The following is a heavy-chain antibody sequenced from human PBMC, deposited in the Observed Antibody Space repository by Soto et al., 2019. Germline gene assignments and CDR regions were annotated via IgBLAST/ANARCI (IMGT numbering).Heavy chain of an antibody. CDR3: PRVPKYHPDSIGYQPFPP. CDR2: IHYSGGATYSP. D-gene: IGHD3-22*01. CDR1: GASISSGGYY. V-gene: IGHV4-31*03. J-gene: IGHJ5*02. Sequence: PSETLSLTCTVSGASISSGGYYWTWLRQHPGKGLEWLGYIHYSGGATYSPSYNPSLKSRIAISVDTSKSLFSLKLTSVSAADTAVYYCPRVPKYHPDSIGYQPFPPWGQGTL.